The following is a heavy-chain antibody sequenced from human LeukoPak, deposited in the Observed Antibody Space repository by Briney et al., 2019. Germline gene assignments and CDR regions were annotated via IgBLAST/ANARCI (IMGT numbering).Heavy chain of an antibody. CDR3: ARGVGPAAMLGVLFDY. CDR2: IYDSSST. J-gene: IGHJ4*02. Sequence: SQTLSLTCTVSGGSISSCDYYWSWIRQPPGKGLEWIRNIYDSSSTYYNPSLKSPITISVDTSKNQFSLKLSSVTAPDTAVYYCARGVGPAAMLGVLFDYWGQGTLATVSS. D-gene: IGHD2-2*01. CDR1: GGSISSCDYY. V-gene: IGHV4-30-4*01.